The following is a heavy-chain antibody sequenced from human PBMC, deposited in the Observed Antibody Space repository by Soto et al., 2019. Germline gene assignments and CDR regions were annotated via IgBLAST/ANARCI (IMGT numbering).Heavy chain of an antibody. CDR2: MNPNSGNT. Sequence: ASVKVSCKASGYTFTSYDINWVRQATGQGLEWMGWMNPNSGNTGYAQKFQGRVTMTRNTSISTAYMELSSLRSEDTAVYYCARATPGKRVAAARKPDYWGQGTLVTVSS. D-gene: IGHD6-13*01. CDR1: GYTFTSYD. J-gene: IGHJ4*02. CDR3: ARATPGKRVAAARKPDY. V-gene: IGHV1-8*01.